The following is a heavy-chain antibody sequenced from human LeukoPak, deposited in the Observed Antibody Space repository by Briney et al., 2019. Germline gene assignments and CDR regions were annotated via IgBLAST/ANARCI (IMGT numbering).Heavy chain of an antibody. V-gene: IGHV4-30-4*01. CDR2: ISSNGDT. D-gene: IGHD4-17*01. J-gene: IGHJ3*01. CDR1: GASIGSHYDD. Sequence: SQTLSLTCSVSGASIGSHYDDWTWIRQPPGKGLEWVVFISSNGDTYYNPYMESRVTISRDTSKNQFSLRVSSVTAKDTAVYYCARLAYDNGQHVGALDFWGQGTMVTVSS. CDR3: ARLAYDNGQHVGALDF.